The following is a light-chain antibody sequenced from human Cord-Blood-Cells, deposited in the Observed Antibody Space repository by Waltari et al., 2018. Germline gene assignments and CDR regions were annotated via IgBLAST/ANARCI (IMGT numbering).Light chain of an antibody. CDR1: SPNIGAGYD. CDR3: QSYDSSHNYV. Sequence: QSVLTPPPSVSGAPGQRVTISCTGSSPNIGAGYDVHWYQQLPGTAPKPLIYGNSNRPSGGPDRFSGSKSGTSASLAITGLQAEDEADYYCQSYDSSHNYVFGTGTKVTVL. J-gene: IGLJ1*01. CDR2: GNS. V-gene: IGLV1-40*01.